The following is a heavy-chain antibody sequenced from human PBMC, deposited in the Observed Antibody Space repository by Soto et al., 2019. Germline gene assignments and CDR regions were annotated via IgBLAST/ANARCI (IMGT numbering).Heavy chain of an antibody. CDR3: ARQGQWLDFDY. J-gene: IGHJ4*02. V-gene: IGHV4-39*01. Sequence: SETLSLTCTVSGGSVSSSSYYWGWIRQPPGKGLEWIGSIYYSGSTYYNPSLKSRVTISVDTSKNQFSLKLSSVTAADTAVYYCARQGQWLDFDYWGQGTLVTVSS. CDR2: IYYSGST. D-gene: IGHD6-19*01. CDR1: GGSVSSSSYY.